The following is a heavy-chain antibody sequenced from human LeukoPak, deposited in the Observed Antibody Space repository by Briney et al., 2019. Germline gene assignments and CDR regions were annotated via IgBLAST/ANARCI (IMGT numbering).Heavy chain of an antibody. J-gene: IGHJ4*02. D-gene: IGHD3-10*01. V-gene: IGHV4-39*01. CDR2: IYYSGYT. CDR1: GGSIGSNNYY. Sequence: SETLSLTCTVSGGSIGSNNYYWGWIRQPPGKGLEWIGSIYYSGYTYYNRSLKSRVTISVDTSKNQFSLKLSSVTAADTAVYYCARPRVRGIIIRGFDYWGQGTLVTVSS. CDR3: ARPRVRGIIIRGFDY.